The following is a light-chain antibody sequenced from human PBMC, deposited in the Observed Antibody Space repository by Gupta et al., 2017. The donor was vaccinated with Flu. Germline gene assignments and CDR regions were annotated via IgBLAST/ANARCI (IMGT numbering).Light chain of an antibody. J-gene: IGKJ2*01. CDR2: KAS. V-gene: IGKV1-5*03. CDR3: QQYNLYHT. CDR1: QNIKAW. Sequence: DMQMTQSPSTLPASVGDRVTITCRASQNIKAWLAWYQQKPGRAPKLLIYKASNLESGVPSRFSGSGSGTEFTLTISRLQPDDSATYYCQQYNLYHTFGQGTKLEIK.